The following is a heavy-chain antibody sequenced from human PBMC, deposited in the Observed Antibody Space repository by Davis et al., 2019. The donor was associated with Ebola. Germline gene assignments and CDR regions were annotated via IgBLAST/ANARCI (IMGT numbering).Heavy chain of an antibody. CDR2: ISYDGSNK. J-gene: IGHJ6*02. CDR3: ARVILGGGVVPAATQGGYYYYYGMDV. CDR1: GFTFSSYA. Sequence: PGGSLRLSCAASGFTFSSYAMHWVRQAPGKGLEWVAVISYDGSNKYYADSVKGRFTISRDNSKNTLYLQMNSLRAEDTAVYYCARVILGGGVVPAATQGGYYYYYGMDVWGQGTTVTVSS. D-gene: IGHD2-2*01. V-gene: IGHV3-30-3*01.